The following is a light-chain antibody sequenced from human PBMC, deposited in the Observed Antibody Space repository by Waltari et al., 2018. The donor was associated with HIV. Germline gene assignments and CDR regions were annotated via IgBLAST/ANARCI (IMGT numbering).Light chain of an antibody. V-gene: IGKV1-12*01. Sequence: DIQMTQSPSSLSCSVGASITINWRASQDISNSLAWDQQRPGKVPKRLIYSASKLQTGVPSRFSGSGSGTDFTLTISSLQPEDFATYYCQQARFFPLTFGPGTKVEVK. CDR3: QQARFFPLT. CDR1: QDISNS. J-gene: IGKJ3*01. CDR2: SAS.